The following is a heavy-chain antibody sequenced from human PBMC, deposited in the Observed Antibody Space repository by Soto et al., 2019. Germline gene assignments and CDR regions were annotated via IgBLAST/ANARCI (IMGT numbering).Heavy chain of an antibody. D-gene: IGHD6-19*01. J-gene: IGHJ4*02. Sequence: EVQLVESGGGLVQPGGSLRLSCAASGFTFSSYWLSWVRQAPGKGLEWVANIKQDGSEKYYVDSVKGRFTISRDNAKNSLYLQMNSLRAEDTAVYYCARDPGLVLQALDYWGQGTLVTVSS. CDR1: GFTFSSYW. CDR2: IKQDGSEK. V-gene: IGHV3-7*01. CDR3: ARDPGLVLQALDY.